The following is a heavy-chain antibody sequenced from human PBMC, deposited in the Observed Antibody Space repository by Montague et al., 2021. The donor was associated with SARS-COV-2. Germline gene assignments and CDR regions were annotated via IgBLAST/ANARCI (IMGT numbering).Heavy chain of an antibody. D-gene: IGHD5-12*01. J-gene: IGHJ4*02. Sequence: SETLSLTCTVSGGSISSSNYFWGWIRQPPGKGLEWIGSIYFGGGTXYXXXXKXRVTISVDTSKNHFSLKLTSVTAADTAVYYCARDVEKGFSGYETEGGFDYWGQGTPVTVSS. CDR3: ARDVEKGFSGYETEGGFDY. V-gene: IGHV4-39*07. CDR1: GGSISSSNYF. CDR2: IYFGGGT.